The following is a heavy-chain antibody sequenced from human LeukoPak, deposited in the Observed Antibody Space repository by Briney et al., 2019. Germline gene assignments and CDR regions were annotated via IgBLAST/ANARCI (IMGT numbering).Heavy chain of an antibody. CDR1: GDSITTSY. Sequence: PSETLSLTCSVSGDSITTSYWNWLPQPPGQGLEWIGSIFYSGNNKYNPALQSRVTISVDTSKNQFSLEVNSVTAADTAVYYCARGRLSPSAFRPFEHWGRGTLVTVSS. CDR3: ARGRLSPSAFRPFEH. D-gene: IGHD2/OR15-2a*01. J-gene: IGHJ4*02. V-gene: IGHV4-59*01. CDR2: IFYSGNN.